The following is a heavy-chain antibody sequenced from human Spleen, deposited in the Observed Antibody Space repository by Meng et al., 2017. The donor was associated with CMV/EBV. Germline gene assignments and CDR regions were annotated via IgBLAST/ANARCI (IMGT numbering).Heavy chain of an antibody. CDR2: INHSGST. Sequence: SETLSLTCAIYGGSFSGYYWSWIRQPPGKGLEWIGEINHSGSTNYNPSLKSRVTISVDTSKNQFSPKLSSVTAADTAVYYCARGYYYGSGSYPFDYWGQGTLVTVSS. J-gene: IGHJ4*02. CDR1: GGSFSGYY. D-gene: IGHD3-10*01. V-gene: IGHV4-34*01. CDR3: ARGYYYGSGSYPFDY.